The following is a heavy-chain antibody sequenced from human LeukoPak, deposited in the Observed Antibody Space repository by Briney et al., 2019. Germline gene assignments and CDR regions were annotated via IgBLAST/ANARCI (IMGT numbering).Heavy chain of an antibody. CDR1: GFTFSTYA. V-gene: IGHV3-23*01. CDR2: ISGSGGST. CDR3: AKGKDYGVNFDY. J-gene: IGHJ4*02. Sequence: GGSLRLSCAASGFTFSTYAMAWVRQAPGKGLEWVSTISGSGGSTYYADSVKGRFTISRDNSKNTLYLQMNSLRAEDTAVYYCAKGKDYGVNFDYWGQGTLVTVSS. D-gene: IGHD4-23*01.